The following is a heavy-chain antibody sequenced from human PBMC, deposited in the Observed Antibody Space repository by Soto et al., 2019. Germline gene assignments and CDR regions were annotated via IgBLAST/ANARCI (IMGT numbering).Heavy chain of an antibody. Sequence: QVHLVQSGAEVKKPGSSVKVSCKYSGGTFKTESINWVRQALGQGLEWMGGILPIFGTADYAPRFQGRVTITAVETTRTASMELSSLRSQDPAVYFWARGHEYGGNSDAFDIWGQGTMVTVSS. CDR1: GGTFKTES. CDR2: ILPIFGTA. CDR3: ARGHEYGGNSDAFDI. D-gene: IGHD4-17*01. J-gene: IGHJ3*02. V-gene: IGHV1-69*13.